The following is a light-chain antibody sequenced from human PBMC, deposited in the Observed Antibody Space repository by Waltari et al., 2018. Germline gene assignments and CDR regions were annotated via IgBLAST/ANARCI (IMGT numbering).Light chain of an antibody. CDR2: AAS. V-gene: IGKV1-39*01. CDR3: QQSYTAPYT. J-gene: IGKJ2*01. Sequence: DIQMTQSPSSLSASVGDRVTITCRASQTVTNYLNWYQQKPVKAPKLLIYAASTVQSGVPSRFSGSGSGTDFTLTISSLQLEDFVTYYCQQSYTAPYTFGQGTDLEIK. CDR1: QTVTNY.